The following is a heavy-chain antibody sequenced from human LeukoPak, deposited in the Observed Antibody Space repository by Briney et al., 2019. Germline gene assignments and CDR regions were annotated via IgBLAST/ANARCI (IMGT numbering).Heavy chain of an antibody. CDR2: INPNSGGT. CDR1: GYTFTGYY. D-gene: IGHD2-2*01. J-gene: IGHJ4*02. Sequence: ASVKVSCKASGYTFTGYYMHWVRQAPGQGLEWMGWINPNSGGTNYAQKFQGRVTMTRDTSISTAYMELSRLRSDDTAVYYCARDRLIVVVPAAIAGFDYWGQGTPVTVSS. V-gene: IGHV1-2*02. CDR3: ARDRLIVVVPAAIAGFDY.